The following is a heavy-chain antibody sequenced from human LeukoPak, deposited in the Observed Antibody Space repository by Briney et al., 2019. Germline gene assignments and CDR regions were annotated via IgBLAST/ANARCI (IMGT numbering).Heavy chain of an antibody. CDR3: ARDRPRITMIVVVTQVPDY. Sequence: GGSLRLSCAASGFTFSSYAMHWVRQAPGKGLEWVAVISYDGSNKYYADSVKGRFTISRDNSKNTLYLQMNSLRAEDTAVYYCARDRPRITMIVVVTQVPDYWGQGTLVTVPS. CDR2: ISYDGSNK. J-gene: IGHJ4*02. D-gene: IGHD3-22*01. V-gene: IGHV3-30-3*01. CDR1: GFTFSSYA.